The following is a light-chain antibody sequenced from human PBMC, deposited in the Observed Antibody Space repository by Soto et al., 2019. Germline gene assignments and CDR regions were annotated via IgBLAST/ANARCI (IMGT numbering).Light chain of an antibody. V-gene: IGKV3-20*01. Sequence: EIVMTQSPATLAVSPGERATLSCRASQSVRINVAWYQQKNGQAPRLLVYGASTRAIGIPDRFSGSGSGTDFTLTISRLEPEDFAVYYCQQYGNSPQTFGQGTKVDIK. CDR1: QSVRIN. J-gene: IGKJ1*01. CDR3: QQYGNSPQT. CDR2: GAS.